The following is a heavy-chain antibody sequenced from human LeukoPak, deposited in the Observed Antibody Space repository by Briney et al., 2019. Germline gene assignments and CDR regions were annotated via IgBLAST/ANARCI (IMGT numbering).Heavy chain of an antibody. D-gene: IGHD6-19*01. J-gene: IGHJ4*02. Sequence: SVKVSCKASGGTFSSYAISWVRQAPGQGLEWMGGIIPIFGTANYAQKFQGRVTITADKSTSTAYMELSSLRSEGTAVYYCARARGQWLDLSYFDYWGQGTLVTVSS. CDR3: ARARGQWLDLSYFDY. CDR1: GGTFSSYA. V-gene: IGHV1-69*06. CDR2: IIPIFGTA.